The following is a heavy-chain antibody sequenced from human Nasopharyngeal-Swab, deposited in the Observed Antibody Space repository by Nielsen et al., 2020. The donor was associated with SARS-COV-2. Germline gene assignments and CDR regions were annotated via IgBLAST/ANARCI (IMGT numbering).Heavy chain of an antibody. CDR3: ARAFEAVVVDY. Sequence: GGSLRLSCAASGLTFSSYSMNWVRQAPGKGLEWVSSISSSSSYIYYADSVKGRFTISRDNAKNSLYLQMNSLRAEDTAVYYCARAFEAVVVDYWGQGTLVTVSS. V-gene: IGHV3-21*01. D-gene: IGHD2-15*01. CDR2: ISSSSSYI. CDR1: GLTFSSYS. J-gene: IGHJ4*02.